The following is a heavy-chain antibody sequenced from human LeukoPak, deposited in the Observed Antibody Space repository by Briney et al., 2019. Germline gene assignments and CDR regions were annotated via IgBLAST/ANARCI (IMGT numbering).Heavy chain of an antibody. CDR2: IYYSGST. CDR3: ARGTYYYDSSGDYYVDSFDY. Sequence: SETLSLTCTVSGGSISSYYWSWIRQPPGKGLEWIGYIYYSGSTNYNPSLKSRVTISVDTSKNQFSLKLSSVTAADTAVYYCARGTYYYDSSGDYYVDSFDYWGQGTLVTVSS. D-gene: IGHD3-22*01. CDR1: GGSISSYY. J-gene: IGHJ4*02. V-gene: IGHV4-59*01.